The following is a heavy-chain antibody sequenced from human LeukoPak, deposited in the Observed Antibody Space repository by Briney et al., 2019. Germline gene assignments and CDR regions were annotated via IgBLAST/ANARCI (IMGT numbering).Heavy chain of an antibody. Sequence: EASVKVSCKTSGYTFTAYYIHWVRQAPGQGLDWMGWLNPNSGGTKYAEKFQGRVTMTRDMSISTAYMELSSLRSDDTAIYFCAKDSDSGGYAPNNWFEPWGQGTPVTVSS. CDR1: GYTFTAYY. V-gene: IGHV1-2*02. CDR3: AKDSDSGGYAPNNWFEP. J-gene: IGHJ5*02. CDR2: LNPNSGGT. D-gene: IGHD4-17*01.